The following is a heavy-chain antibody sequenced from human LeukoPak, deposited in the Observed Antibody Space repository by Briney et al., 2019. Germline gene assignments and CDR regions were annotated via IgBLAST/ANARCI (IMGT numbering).Heavy chain of an antibody. Sequence: GASVKVSCKASGYTFTSYGISWVRQAPGQGLEWMGWMNPNSGNTGYAQKFQGRVTITRNTSISTAYMELSSLRSEDTAVYYCARRGYCSGGSCYSLSAFDIWGQGTMVTVSS. V-gene: IGHV1-8*03. CDR3: ARRGYCSGGSCYSLSAFDI. CDR2: MNPNSGNT. CDR1: GYTFTSYG. J-gene: IGHJ3*02. D-gene: IGHD2-15*01.